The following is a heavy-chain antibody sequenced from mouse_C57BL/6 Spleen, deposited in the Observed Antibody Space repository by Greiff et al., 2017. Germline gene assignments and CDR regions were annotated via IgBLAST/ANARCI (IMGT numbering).Heavy chain of an antibody. CDR3: ARQGSNYYYAMDY. V-gene: IGHV1-52*01. CDR1: GYTFTSYW. D-gene: IGHD2-5*01. J-gene: IGHJ4*01. CDR2: IDPSDSET. Sequence: QVQLQQPGAELVRPGSSVKLSCKASGYTFTSYWMHWVKQRPIQGLEWIGNIDPSDSETPYTQKVKDKATLTVDKSSSTAYMQLSSLTSEDSAVYCGARQGSNYYYAMDYWGQGTSVTVSS.